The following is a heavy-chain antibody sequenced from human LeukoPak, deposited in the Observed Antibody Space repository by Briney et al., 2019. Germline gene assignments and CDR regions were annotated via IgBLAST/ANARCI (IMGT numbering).Heavy chain of an antibody. V-gene: IGHV3-21*04. J-gene: IGHJ5*02. CDR2: ISSSSSYI. D-gene: IGHD3-3*01. Sequence: GGSLRLSCAASGFTFSSYSMNWVRQAPGKGLEWVSSISSSSSYIYYADSVKGRFTISRDNAKNSLYLQMNSLRAEDTAVYYCAKRRFLEWLLGSWFDPWGQGTLVTVSS. CDR1: GFTFSSYS. CDR3: AKRRFLEWLLGSWFDP.